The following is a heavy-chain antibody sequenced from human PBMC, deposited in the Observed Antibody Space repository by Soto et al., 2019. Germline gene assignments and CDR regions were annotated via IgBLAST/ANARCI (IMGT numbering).Heavy chain of an antibody. CDR1: GDSVSTGSAT. Sequence: QTLSLTCDISGDSVSTGSATWNWIWQSPSRGLEWLGRTYYRSKWYYDYAVSVRSRISINPDTSKNQFSLQLNSVTPEDTAVYYCVRLVGNSWLDYWGPGTLVTVSS. J-gene: IGHJ4*02. CDR3: VRLVGNSWLDY. V-gene: IGHV6-1*01. D-gene: IGHD6-13*01. CDR2: TYYRSKWYY.